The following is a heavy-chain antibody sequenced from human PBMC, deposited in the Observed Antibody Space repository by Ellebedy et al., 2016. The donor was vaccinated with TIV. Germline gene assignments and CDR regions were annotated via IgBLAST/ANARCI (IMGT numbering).Heavy chain of an antibody. J-gene: IGHJ4*02. V-gene: IGHV1-24*01. D-gene: IGHD3-22*01. CDR2: FDPEDGET. Sequence: AASVKVSCKVSGYTLTELSMHWVRQAPGKGLEWMGGFDPEDGETIYAQKFQGRVTMTRNTSISTAYMELSSLRSEDTAVYYCASTTLFWNRDYYDSSGSFGYWGQGTLVTVSS. CDR3: ASTTLFWNRDYYDSSGSFGY. CDR1: GYTLTELS.